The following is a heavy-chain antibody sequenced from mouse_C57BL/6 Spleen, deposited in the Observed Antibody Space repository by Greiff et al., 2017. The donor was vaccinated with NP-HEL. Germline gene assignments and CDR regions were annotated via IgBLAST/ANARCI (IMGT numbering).Heavy chain of an antibody. Sequence: QVQLKQSGAELARPGASVKLSCKASGYTFTSYGISWVKQRTGQGLEWIGEIYPRSGNTYYNEKFKGKAILTADKSSSTAYMELRSLTSEDSAVYFCARATVVASFDYWGQGTTLTVSS. V-gene: IGHV1-81*01. CDR1: GYTFTSYG. D-gene: IGHD1-1*01. CDR2: IYPRSGNT. CDR3: ARATVVASFDY. J-gene: IGHJ2*01.